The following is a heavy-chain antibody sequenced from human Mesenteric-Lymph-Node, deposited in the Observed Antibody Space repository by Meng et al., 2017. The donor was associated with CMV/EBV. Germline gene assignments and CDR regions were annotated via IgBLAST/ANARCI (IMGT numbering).Heavy chain of an antibody. CDR2: IHPTDSDT. Sequence: GESLKISCKGFGYSFATNWIGWVRQMPGKGLEWMGIIHPTDSDTRYSPSFRGQVTISADKSINTAYLQWSSLKASDTAMYYCARHTSGSTDYWGQGTLVTVSS. D-gene: IGHD2-2*01. V-gene: IGHV5-51*01. CDR3: ARHTSGSTDY. CDR1: GYSFATNW. J-gene: IGHJ4*02.